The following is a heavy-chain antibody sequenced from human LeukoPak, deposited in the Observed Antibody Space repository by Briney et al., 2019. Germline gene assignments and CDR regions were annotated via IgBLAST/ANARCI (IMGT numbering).Heavy chain of an antibody. V-gene: IGHV1-18*04. J-gene: IGHJ5*02. CDR3: ARDPDVGRWYYYGSGSYNCFDP. D-gene: IGHD3-10*01. CDR1: GYTFTSYG. Sequence: ASVKVSCKASGYTFTSYGISWVRQAPGQGLEWMGWISAYNGNTNYAQKLQGRVTMTTDTATSTAYMELRSLRSDDTAVYYCARDPDVGRWYYYGSGSYNCFDPWGQGTLVTVSS. CDR2: ISAYNGNT.